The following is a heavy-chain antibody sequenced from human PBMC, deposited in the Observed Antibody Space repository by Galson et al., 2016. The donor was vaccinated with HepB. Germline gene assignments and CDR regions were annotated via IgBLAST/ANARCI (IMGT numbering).Heavy chain of an antibody. D-gene: IGHD2-15*01. CDR2: IKVGGSGT. V-gene: IGHV3-11*01. CDR1: GFTFSAYF. Sequence: SLRLSCAASGFTFSAYFMNWIRQPPGKGLEWLSTIKVGGSGTDYADSVKGRFTISRDDAKDALFLRMNSLTAEDTAVYYCTTEDWWRFEFWGQGTLVTVSS. J-gene: IGHJ4*02. CDR3: TTEDWWRFEF.